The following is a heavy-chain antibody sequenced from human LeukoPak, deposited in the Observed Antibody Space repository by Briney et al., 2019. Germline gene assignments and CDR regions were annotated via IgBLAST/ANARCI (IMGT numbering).Heavy chain of an antibody. D-gene: IGHD6-13*01. CDR1: GFTVSSNY. Sequence: PGGSLRLSCAASGFTVSSNYMSWVRQAPGKGLEWVSVIYSGGSTYYADSVKGRFTISRDNSKNTLYLQMNSLRAEDTAVYYCATKRCSSSWSYYYYMDVWGKGTTVTVSS. J-gene: IGHJ6*03. CDR2: IYSGGST. CDR3: ATKRCSSSWSYYYYMDV. V-gene: IGHV3-66*02.